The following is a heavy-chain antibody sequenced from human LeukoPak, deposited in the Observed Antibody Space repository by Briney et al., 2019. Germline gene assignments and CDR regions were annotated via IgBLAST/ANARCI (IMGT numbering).Heavy chain of an antibody. V-gene: IGHV5-51*01. D-gene: IGHD3-22*01. J-gene: IGHJ4*02. CDR1: GSSFTSYW. Sequence: GESLKISFKGSGSSFTSYWIGWGRPMPGKGVEWMGIIYPGDSDTRYSPSFQGQVTISADKSISTAYLQWSSLKASDTAMYYCARHTDDSSGYYSTDYWGQGTLVTVSS. CDR3: ARHTDDSSGYYSTDY. CDR2: IYPGDSDT.